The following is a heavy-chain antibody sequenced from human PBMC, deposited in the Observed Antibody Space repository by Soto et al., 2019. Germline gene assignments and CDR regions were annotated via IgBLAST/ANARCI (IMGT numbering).Heavy chain of an antibody. J-gene: IGHJ6*02. V-gene: IGHV3-33*01. Sequence: QVQLVESGGGVVQPGRSLRLSCAASGFTFSSYGMHWVRQAPGKGLEWVAVIWYDGSNKYYADSVKGRFTISRDNSKKTLYLQMNSLRAEDTAVYYCARDTYSSSWYRGRYYYGMDVWGQGTTVTVSS. D-gene: IGHD6-13*01. CDR3: ARDTYSSSWYRGRYYYGMDV. CDR2: IWYDGSNK. CDR1: GFTFSSYG.